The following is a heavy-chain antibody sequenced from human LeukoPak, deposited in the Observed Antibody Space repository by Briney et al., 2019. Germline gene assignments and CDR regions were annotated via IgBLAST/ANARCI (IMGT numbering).Heavy chain of an antibody. V-gene: IGHV4-39*02. CDR3: ARASGSYSDDFDY. D-gene: IGHD1-26*01. Sequence: SETLSLTCAVSGGSISSSSNYWGWIRQPPGKGLQWIGSIYYSGSTYYSPSLKSRVTISVDTSKNHFSLKLSSVTAADTAVYYCARASGSYSDDFDYWGQGALVTVSS. CDR1: GGSISSSSNY. J-gene: IGHJ4*02. CDR2: IYYSGST.